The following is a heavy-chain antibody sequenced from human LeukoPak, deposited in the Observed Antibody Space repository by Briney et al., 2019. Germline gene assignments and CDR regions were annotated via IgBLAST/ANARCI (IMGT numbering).Heavy chain of an antibody. J-gene: IGHJ4*02. V-gene: IGHV3-21*04. D-gene: IGHD5-18*01. CDR1: GFTFSSYS. CDR3: AKARGYSYGGDY. Sequence: GGSLRLSCAASGFTFSSYSMNWVRQAPGKGLEWDSSISSSSSYIYYADSVKGRFTISRDNARNSLYLQMNSLRAEDTAVYYCAKARGYSYGGDYWGQGTLVTVSS. CDR2: ISSSSSYI.